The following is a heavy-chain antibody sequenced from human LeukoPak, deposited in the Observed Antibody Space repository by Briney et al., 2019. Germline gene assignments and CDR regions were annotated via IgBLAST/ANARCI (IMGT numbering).Heavy chain of an antibody. CDR3: ARAGNDILTGYFHYFDY. Sequence: PSETLSLTCTVSGGSISSGSYYWSWIRQPAGKGLEWIGRIYTSGSTNYNPSLKSRVTISVDTSKNQFSLKLSSVTAADTAVYYCARAGNDILTGYFHYFDYWGPGTLVTVSS. CDR1: GGSISSGSYY. D-gene: IGHD3-9*01. CDR2: IYTSGST. V-gene: IGHV4-61*02. J-gene: IGHJ4*02.